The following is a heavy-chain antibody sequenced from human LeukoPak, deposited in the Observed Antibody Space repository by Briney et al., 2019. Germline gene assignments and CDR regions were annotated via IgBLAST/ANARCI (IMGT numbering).Heavy chain of an antibody. Sequence: SETLSLTCTVSGGSINSYYWNWIRQPPGKGLEWIGYIYYSGSTNYNPSLRSRVTISLDTSKKQFSLKLSSVTAADTAVYYCAREGGTVPDYWGQGTLVTVSS. CDR1: GGSINSYY. CDR2: IYYSGST. CDR3: AREGGTVPDY. V-gene: IGHV4-59*01. D-gene: IGHD4-17*01. J-gene: IGHJ4*02.